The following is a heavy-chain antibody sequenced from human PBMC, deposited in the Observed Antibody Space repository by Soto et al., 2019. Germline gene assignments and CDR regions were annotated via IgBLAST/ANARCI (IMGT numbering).Heavy chain of an antibody. D-gene: IGHD2-2*03. J-gene: IGHJ4*02. CDR3: ARHTAFGYCSSTSCPNDY. CDR2: ISSSSSYI. CDR1: GFTFSSYS. V-gene: IGHV3-21*01. Sequence: EVQLVKSGGGLVKPGGSLRLSCAASGFTFSSYSMNWVRQAPGKGLEWVSSISSSSSYIYYADSVKGRFTISRDNAKNSLYLQMNSLRAEDTAVYYCARHTAFGYCSSTSCPNDYWGQGTLVTVSS.